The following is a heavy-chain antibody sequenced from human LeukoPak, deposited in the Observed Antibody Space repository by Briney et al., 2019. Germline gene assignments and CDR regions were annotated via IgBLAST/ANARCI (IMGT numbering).Heavy chain of an antibody. CDR2: INPNSGGK. Sequence: ASVKVSCKASGYTFTGYYIHWVRQAPGQGLEWMGWINPNSGGKNYAQKFQGRVTMTRDTSISTAYMELSRLRFDDTAVYYCASPLWELPPGGFDPWGQGTLVTVSS. CDR3: ASPLWELPPGGFDP. V-gene: IGHV1-2*02. D-gene: IGHD1-7*01. J-gene: IGHJ5*02. CDR1: GYTFTGYY.